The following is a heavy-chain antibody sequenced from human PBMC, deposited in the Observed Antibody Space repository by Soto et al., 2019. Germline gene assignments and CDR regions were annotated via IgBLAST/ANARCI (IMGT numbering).Heavy chain of an antibody. V-gene: IGHV3-30-3*01. CDR2: ISYDGSNK. CDR3: ARDHSSGWFLDY. D-gene: IGHD6-19*01. J-gene: IGHJ4*02. CDR1: GFTFSSYA. Sequence: PGGSLRLSCAASGFTFSSYAMHWVRQAPGKGLEWVAVISYDGSNKYYADSVKGRFTISRDNSKNTLYLQMNSLRAEDTAVYYCARDHSSGWFLDYSGQGTLVTVSS.